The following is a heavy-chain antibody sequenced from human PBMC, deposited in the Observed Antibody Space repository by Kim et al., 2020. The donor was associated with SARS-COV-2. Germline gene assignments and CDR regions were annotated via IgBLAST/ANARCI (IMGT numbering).Heavy chain of an antibody. CDR2: ISNDGRNK. CDR1: GFSFNSHT. J-gene: IGHJ4*02. V-gene: IGHV3-30*14. CDR3: AREQFAMVTYDY. Sequence: GGSLRLSCAASGFSFNSHTLHWVRQAPGKGLEWVALISNDGRNKYHTDSVKGRFTVSRDIVNNTLHLQMDSLRPEDTALYFCAREQFAMVTYDYWGQGAL. D-gene: IGHD5-18*01.